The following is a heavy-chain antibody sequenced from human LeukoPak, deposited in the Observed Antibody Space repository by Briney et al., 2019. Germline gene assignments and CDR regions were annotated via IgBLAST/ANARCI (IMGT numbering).Heavy chain of an antibody. CDR2: INHSGST. V-gene: IGHV4-34*01. CDR3: ARDRPTPRIGL. CDR1: GGSFSGYY. Sequence: PSETLSLTCAVYGGSFSGYYWSWIRQPPGKGLEWIGEINHSGSTNYNPSLKSRVTISVDTSKNQFSLKLSSVTAADTAVYYCARDRPTPRIGLWGQGTLVTVSS. J-gene: IGHJ4*02.